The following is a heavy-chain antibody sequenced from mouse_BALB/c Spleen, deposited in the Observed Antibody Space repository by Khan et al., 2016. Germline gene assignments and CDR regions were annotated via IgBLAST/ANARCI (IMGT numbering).Heavy chain of an antibody. CDR1: GYSITSDYA. J-gene: IGHJ4*01. V-gene: IGHV3-2*02. CDR2: ISYSGST. CDR3: ARSDYGDKDAMDY. Sequence: EVQLQESGPGLVKPSQSLSLTCTVTGYSITSDYAWNWIRQFPGNRLEWMGYISYSGSTSYNPSPKSRISITRDTSKNQFFLQLNSVTSEDTATYYCARSDYGDKDAMDYWGQGTSVTDSS. D-gene: IGHD1-1*01.